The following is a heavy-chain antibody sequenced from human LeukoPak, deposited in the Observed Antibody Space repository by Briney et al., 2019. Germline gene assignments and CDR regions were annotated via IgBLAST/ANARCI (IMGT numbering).Heavy chain of an antibody. Sequence: SETLSLTCTVSGGSISIYYWSWIRQPPGKGLEWIGYIYYSGSTNYNPSLKSRVTISVDTSKNQFSLKLSSVTAADTAVYYCARGLGPYYYYGMDVWGQGTTVTVSS. D-gene: IGHD6-19*01. J-gene: IGHJ6*02. CDR2: IYYSGST. V-gene: IGHV4-59*01. CDR1: GGSISIYY. CDR3: ARGLGPYYYYGMDV.